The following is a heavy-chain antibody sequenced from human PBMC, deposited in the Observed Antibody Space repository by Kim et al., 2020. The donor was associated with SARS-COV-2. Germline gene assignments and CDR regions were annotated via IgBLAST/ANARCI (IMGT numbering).Heavy chain of an antibody. V-gene: IGHV3-48*03. CDR1: GFTFSTYE. CDR3: ARSLYCSSASCFFGMDV. D-gene: IGHD2-2*01. CDR2: ISTSGSTI. J-gene: IGHJ6*02. Sequence: GESLRLSCAASGFTFSTYEINWVRQAPGKGLEWISYISTSGSTIYYADSVKGRFTISRDNAKSSLSLQMNGLRAEDTAVYYCARSLYCSSASCFFGMDVWGQGTTVTVSS.